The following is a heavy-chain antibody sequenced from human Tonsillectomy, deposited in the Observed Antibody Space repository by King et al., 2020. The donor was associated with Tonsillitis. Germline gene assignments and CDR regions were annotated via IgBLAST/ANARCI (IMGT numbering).Heavy chain of an antibody. V-gene: IGHV3-74*01. J-gene: IGHJ4*02. CDR2: INSDGSST. Sequence: EVQLVESGGGLVQPGGSLRLSCAASGFTFSRYWMHWVRQAPGKGLVWVSRINSDGSSTSYADSVKGRLTISRDNAKNTLYLQMHSLRSEEKAVYYCAREYQGQFYVYLDYWGQGTLVTVSS. D-gene: IGHD3-16*01. CDR3: AREYQGQFYVYLDY. CDR1: GFTFSRYW.